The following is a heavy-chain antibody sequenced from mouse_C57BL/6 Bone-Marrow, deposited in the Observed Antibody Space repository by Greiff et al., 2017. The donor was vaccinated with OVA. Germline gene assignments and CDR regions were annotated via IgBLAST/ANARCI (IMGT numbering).Heavy chain of an antibody. J-gene: IGHJ4*01. CDR3: ARDGYYDAMDY. Sequence: QVQLQQPGAELVKPGASVKMSCKASVYTFTSYWITWVKQRPGQGLEWIGDIYPGSGSTNYNEKFKSKATLTVDTSSSTAYMQLSSLTSEDSAVYYCARDGYYDAMDYWGQGTSVTVSS. V-gene: IGHV1-55*01. CDR1: VYTFTSYW. CDR2: IYPGSGST. D-gene: IGHD2-3*01.